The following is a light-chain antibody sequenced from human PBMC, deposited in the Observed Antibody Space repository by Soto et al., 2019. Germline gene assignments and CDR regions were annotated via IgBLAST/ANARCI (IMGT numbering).Light chain of an antibody. V-gene: IGLV2-11*01. Sequence: LTQPRSVSGSPGQSVTISCTGTSSDVGGYNYVSWYQQHPGKAPKVMIYDVSKRPSGVPDRFSGSKSGNTASLTISGLQADDEADYYCCSYAGSHTFVFGTGTKVTVL. CDR3: CSYAGSHTFV. CDR1: SSDVGGYNY. J-gene: IGLJ1*01. CDR2: DVS.